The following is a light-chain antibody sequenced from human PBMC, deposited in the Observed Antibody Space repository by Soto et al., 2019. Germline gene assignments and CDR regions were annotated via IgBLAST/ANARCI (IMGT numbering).Light chain of an antibody. V-gene: IGKV3-20*01. J-gene: IGKJ2*01. CDR1: QSVSSRS. Sequence: ENVLTQSPGTLSLSPGERATLSCRASQSVSSRSLAWYQQKPGQAPRLLIYGASSRAAGIPDRFSGSGSGTDFTLTISRLEPEDFAFYYCHQHDDLPITFGLGTKLEIK. CDR3: HQHDDLPIT. CDR2: GAS.